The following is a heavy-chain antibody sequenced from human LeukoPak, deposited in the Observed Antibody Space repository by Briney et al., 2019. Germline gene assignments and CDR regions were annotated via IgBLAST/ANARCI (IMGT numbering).Heavy chain of an antibody. J-gene: IGHJ5*02. D-gene: IGHD4-17*01. CDR3: AREYGNPGWFDP. CDR2: IYYSGST. Sequence: SETLSLTCTVSGGSISSYYWSWIRQPPGKGLEWIGYIYYSGSTNYNPSLKSRVTISVDTSKNQFSLKLSSVTAADTAVYYWAREYGNPGWFDPWGQGTLVTVSS. V-gene: IGHV4-59*01. CDR1: GGSISSYY.